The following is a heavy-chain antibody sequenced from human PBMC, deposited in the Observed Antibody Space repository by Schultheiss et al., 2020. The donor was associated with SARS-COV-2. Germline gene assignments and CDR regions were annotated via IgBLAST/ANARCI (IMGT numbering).Heavy chain of an antibody. CDR3: ARDRAPDYYDSSGDHAFDI. Sequence: ASVKVSCKASGYTFTSYGISWVRQAPGQGLEWMGIINPSGGSTSYAQKFQGRVTMTRDTSTSTVYMELSSLRSEDTAVYYCARDRAPDYYDSSGDHAFDIWGQGTMVTVSS. J-gene: IGHJ3*02. CDR2: INPSGGST. D-gene: IGHD3-22*01. CDR1: GYTFTSYG. V-gene: IGHV1-46*01.